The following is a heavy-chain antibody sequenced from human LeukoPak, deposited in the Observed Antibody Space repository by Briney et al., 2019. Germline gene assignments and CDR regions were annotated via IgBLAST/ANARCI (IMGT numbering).Heavy chain of an antibody. Sequence: ASVKVSCKASGYTFTSYGISWVRQAPGQGLEWMGWISAYTGNTNYAQKLQGRVSMTTDTSTSTVYMEVRSLRSDDTAVYYGARDRGVGATTYFDYWGQGTLVTVSS. V-gene: IGHV1-18*01. D-gene: IGHD1-26*01. CDR2: ISAYTGNT. CDR1: GYTFTSYG. CDR3: ARDRGVGATTYFDY. J-gene: IGHJ4*02.